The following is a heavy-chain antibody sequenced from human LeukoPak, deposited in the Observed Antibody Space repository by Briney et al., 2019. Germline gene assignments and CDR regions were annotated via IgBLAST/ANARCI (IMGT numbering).Heavy chain of an antibody. CDR3: AIGYCSRTSCSWPSFDY. V-gene: IGHV1-8*01. Sequence: GSVKVSCKASGYTFTSYDINWVRQATGQGLEWMGWMNPNSGNTGYAQKFQGRVTMTRNTSIRTSYMELSSLRSEDTAVYYCAIGYCSRTSCSWPSFDYWGQGTLVTVSS. D-gene: IGHD2-2*01. CDR1: GYTFTSYD. CDR2: MNPNSGNT. J-gene: IGHJ4*02.